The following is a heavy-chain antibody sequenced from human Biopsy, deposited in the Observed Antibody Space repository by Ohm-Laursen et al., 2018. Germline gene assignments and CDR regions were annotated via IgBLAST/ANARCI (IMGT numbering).Heavy chain of an antibody. D-gene: IGHD7-27*01. J-gene: IGHJ4*02. CDR1: GFTFSSYA. CDR2: MSGRGGR. CDR3: AKAGAKWGLPGSGSQDY. V-gene: IGHV3-23*01. Sequence: SLRLSCAASGFTFSSYAMSWVRQAPGKGLEWVSGMSGRGGRNTTQTRITICRDISNNTLYLQMNSLRVEDTAVNFCAKAGAKWGLPGSGSQDYWGQGTLVTVSS.